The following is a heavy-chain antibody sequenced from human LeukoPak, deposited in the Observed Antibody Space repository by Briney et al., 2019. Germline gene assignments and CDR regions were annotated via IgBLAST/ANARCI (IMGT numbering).Heavy chain of an antibody. J-gene: IGHJ6*02. CDR2: IYYSGST. D-gene: IGHD1-14*01. Sequence: PSETLSLTCTVSGGSISSSSYYWGWIRQPPGKGLEWIGRIYYSGSTYYNPSLKSRVTISVDTSKNQFSLKLSSVTAADTAVYYCARVRRTPYYYYGMDVWGQGTTVTVSS. V-gene: IGHV4-39*01. CDR3: ARVRRTPYYYYGMDV. CDR1: GGSISSSSYY.